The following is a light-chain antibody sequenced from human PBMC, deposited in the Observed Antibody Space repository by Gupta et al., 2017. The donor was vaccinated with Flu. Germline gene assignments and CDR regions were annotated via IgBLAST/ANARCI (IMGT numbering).Light chain of an antibody. J-gene: IGKJ1*01. CDR3: QQCGIGPPT. CDR1: RSVTSNY. V-gene: IGKV3-20*01. CDR2: GAS. Sequence: EIVLSQPPDTLSMSPGGGATLSCRASRSVTSNYEPWSQQRPGQAPRLPIYGASSRATGVPDRFSGSGSGTDFALTISTLEPEDFAVYYCQQCGIGPPTFGQGTKVEIK.